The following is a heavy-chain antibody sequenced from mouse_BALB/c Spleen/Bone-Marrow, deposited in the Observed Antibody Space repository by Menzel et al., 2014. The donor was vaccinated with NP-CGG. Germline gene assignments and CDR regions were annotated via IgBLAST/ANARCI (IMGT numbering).Heavy chain of an antibody. Sequence: EVKLVESGGGLVQPGGSRKLSRAASGFTFSSFGMHWVRQAPEKGLEWVAYISSGSSIIYYADTVKGRLTISRDDPKNTLFLQMTSLRSEDTAMYYCTRGGNWDDFDYWGQGTTLTVSS. CDR3: TRGGNWDDFDY. CDR1: GFTFSSFG. J-gene: IGHJ2*01. V-gene: IGHV5-17*02. CDR2: ISSGSSII. D-gene: IGHD4-1*01.